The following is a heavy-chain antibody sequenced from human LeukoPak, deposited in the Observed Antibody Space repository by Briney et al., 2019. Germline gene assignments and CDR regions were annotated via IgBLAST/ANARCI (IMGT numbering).Heavy chain of an antibody. V-gene: IGHV1-8*01. CDR2: MNPNSGNT. J-gene: IGHJ6*03. CDR3: ARGGYSYGHNYYYYYMDV. Sequence: ASVKVSSKASGYTFTSYDINWVRQATGQGLEWMGWMNPNSGNTGYAQKFQGRVTMTRNSSISTAYMELSSLRSEDTAVYYCARGGYSYGHNYYYYYMDVWGKGATVTVSS. D-gene: IGHD5-18*01. CDR1: GYTFTSYD.